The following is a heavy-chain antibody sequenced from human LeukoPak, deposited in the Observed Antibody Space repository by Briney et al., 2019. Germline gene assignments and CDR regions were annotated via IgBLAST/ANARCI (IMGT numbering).Heavy chain of an antibody. CDR1: GGSFIPYY. D-gene: IGHD2-8*01. CDR2: INHSGST. V-gene: IGHV4-34*01. Sequence: SETLSLTCAVYGGSFIPYYWSWIRQPPGKGLEWIGEINHSGSTNYNPSLKSRVTISVDTSKNQFSLKLSSVTAADTAVYYCARRRAHCTNGVCYTGIEYWGQGTLVTVSS. J-gene: IGHJ4*02. CDR3: ARRRAHCTNGVCYTGIEY.